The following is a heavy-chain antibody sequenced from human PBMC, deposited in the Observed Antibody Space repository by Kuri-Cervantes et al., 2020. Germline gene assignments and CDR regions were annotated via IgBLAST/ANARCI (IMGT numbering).Heavy chain of an antibody. CDR2: ISGSGGST. CDR3: ARGGYEDGYNSVPPDAFDI. V-gene: IGHV3-23*01. J-gene: IGHJ3*02. D-gene: IGHD5-24*01. CDR1: GFTFSSYA. Sequence: GGSLRLSCAASGFTFSSYAMSWVRQAPGKGLEWVSAISGSGGSTYYADSVKGWFTISRDNAKNTLYLQMNSLRAEDTAVYYCARGGYEDGYNSVPPDAFDIWGQGTMVTVSS.